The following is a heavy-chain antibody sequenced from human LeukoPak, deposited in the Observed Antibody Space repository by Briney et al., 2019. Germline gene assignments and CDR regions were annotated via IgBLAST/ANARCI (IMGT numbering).Heavy chain of an antibody. D-gene: IGHD1-26*01. CDR2: IYYRGST. CDR1: GGSISSYY. J-gene: IGHJ4*02. CDR3: PSLRERSYYARGFDY. V-gene: IGHV4-59*08. Sequence: SETLSLTCTVAGGSISSYYWSWIRQPAGKGLEWIGYIYYRGSTNYNRSLKTRVTRSVYTSKNQLSLTLRSVTPADTAVYHCPSLRERSYYARGFDYWGRGTLVTVSS.